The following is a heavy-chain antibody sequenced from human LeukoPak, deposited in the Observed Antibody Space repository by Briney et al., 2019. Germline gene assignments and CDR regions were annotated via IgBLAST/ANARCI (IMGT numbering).Heavy chain of an antibody. CDR3: ARDGEEQQLVPGYYYGMDV. V-gene: IGHV3-33*08. Sequence: PGRSLRLSCAASGFTFSSYAMHWVRQAPGKGLEWVAVIWYDGSNKYYADSVKGRFTISRDNSKNTLYLQMNSLRAEDTAVYYCARDGEEQQLVPGYYYGMDVWGQGTTVTVSS. J-gene: IGHJ6*02. D-gene: IGHD6-13*01. CDR2: IWYDGSNK. CDR1: GFTFSSYA.